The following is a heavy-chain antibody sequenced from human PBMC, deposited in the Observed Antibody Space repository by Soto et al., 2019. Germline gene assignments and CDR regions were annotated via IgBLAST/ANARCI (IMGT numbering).Heavy chain of an antibody. CDR2: ISYDGSNK. V-gene: IGHV3-30*19. CDR1: GFSFNNHG. CDR3: ARSESSAPHLYYFNY. Sequence: PGGSLRLSCAASGFSFNNHGMHWVRQAPGKGLEWVAVISYDGSNKYYADSVKGRFTISRDNSKNTLYLQMNSLRAKDTAVYYSARSESSAPHLYYFNYGGKGTLVTVSS. J-gene: IGHJ4*02. D-gene: IGHD6-25*01.